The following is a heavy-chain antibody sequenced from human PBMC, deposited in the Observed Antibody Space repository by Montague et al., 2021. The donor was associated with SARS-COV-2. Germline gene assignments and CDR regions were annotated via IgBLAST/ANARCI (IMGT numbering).Heavy chain of an antibody. CDR3: VKEDVDRRGRLTVSFDY. CDR1: GFAFITFP. J-gene: IGHJ4*02. Sequence: SLRLSCAASGFAFITFPMTWVRQAPGKGLEWVSAITGNGVTYYADSVKGRFTISRDNSKNTLYLQMNSLRAEDTAVYYCVKEDVDRRGRLTVSFDYWGQGSLVTVSS. V-gene: IGHV3-23*01. CDR2: ITGNGVT. D-gene: IGHD2-21*01.